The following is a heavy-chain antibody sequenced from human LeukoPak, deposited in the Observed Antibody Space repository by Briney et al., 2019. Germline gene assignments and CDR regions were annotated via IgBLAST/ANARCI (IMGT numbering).Heavy chain of an antibody. Sequence: PSETLSLTCTVSGGSISSSSYYWGWIRQPPGKGLEWIGSIYYSGSTYYNPSLKSRVTISVDTSKNQFSLKLSSVTAADPAVYYCARLFWKGYFDYWGQGTLVTVSS. V-gene: IGHV4-39*01. CDR3: ARLFWKGYFDY. D-gene: IGHD3-3*01. J-gene: IGHJ4*02. CDR2: IYYSGST. CDR1: GGSISSSSYY.